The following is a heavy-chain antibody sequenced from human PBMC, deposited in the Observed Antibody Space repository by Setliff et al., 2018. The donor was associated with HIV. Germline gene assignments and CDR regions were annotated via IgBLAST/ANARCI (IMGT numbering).Heavy chain of an antibody. V-gene: IGHV4-59*11. CDR1: GGSISSHY. Sequence: SETLSLTCSFSGGSISSHYWSWIRQTPGKGLEWIGTIYNAGRISYGPSLRSRVTFSVDTSQNQFSLILRSVTAADTAVYYCARPGSSSSYYAMDVWGQGTTVTVSS. CDR3: ARPGSSSSYYAMDV. D-gene: IGHD3-10*01. CDR2: IYNAGRI. J-gene: IGHJ6*02.